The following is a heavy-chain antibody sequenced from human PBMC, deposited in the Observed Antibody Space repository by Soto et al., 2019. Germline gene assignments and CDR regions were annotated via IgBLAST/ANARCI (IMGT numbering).Heavy chain of an antibody. CDR1: GYTFTSYG. CDR2: ISAYNGNT. J-gene: IGHJ6*02. V-gene: IGHV1-18*01. D-gene: IGHD3-9*01. CDR3: ARAGSLRYFDWLSPRTAPMDV. Sequence: QVQLVQSGAEVKKPGASVKVSCKASGYTFTSYGISWVRQAPGQGLEWMGWISAYNGNTNYAQKLQGRVNMTTDTTTSTAYMELGSLRSDDKAVYYCARAGSLRYFDWLSPRTAPMDVWGQGTTVTVSS.